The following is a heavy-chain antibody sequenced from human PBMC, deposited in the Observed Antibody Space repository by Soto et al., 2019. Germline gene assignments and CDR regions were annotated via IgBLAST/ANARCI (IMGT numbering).Heavy chain of an antibody. CDR1: GGSLSRYY. CDR2: ISTSGST. CDR3: ASSSLHGMDV. D-gene: IGHD1-26*01. Sequence: SETLSLTCIVSGGSLSRYYWTWIRQPAGKGLEWIGRISTSGSTNYNPSLKSRVTMAVDTSKNQFSLKVGSVTAADTAVYYCASSSLHGMDVWGQGTTVTVSS. V-gene: IGHV4-4*07. J-gene: IGHJ6*02.